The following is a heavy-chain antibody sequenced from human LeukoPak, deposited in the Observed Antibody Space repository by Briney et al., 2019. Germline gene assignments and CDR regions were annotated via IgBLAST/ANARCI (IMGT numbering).Heavy chain of an antibody. V-gene: IGHV4-61*02. CDR1: GESISSSRHY. J-gene: IGHJ4*02. CDR2: IYPSGNT. D-gene: IGHD3-10*01. Sequence: SQILSLTCSVSGESISSSRHYWSWIRQPAGPGLKWIGRIYPSGNTNYNPSLKSRATISLDTSKNQFSLNLKSVTAADTAMYYCARDGVVTMELDFWGQGTLVTVSS. CDR3: ARDGVVTMELDF.